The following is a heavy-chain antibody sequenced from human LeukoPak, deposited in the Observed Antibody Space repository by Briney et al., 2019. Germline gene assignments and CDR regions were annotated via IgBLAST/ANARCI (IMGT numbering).Heavy chain of an antibody. CDR1: GGTFSSYA. Sequence: SVKVSCKASGGTFSSYAISWVRQAPGQGLEWMGGIIPIFGTANYAQKFQGRVTITADESTSTAYMELSSLRSEDTAVYYCARLLGGGRFLELSYYGMDVWGQGTTVTVSS. CDR2: IIPIFGTA. V-gene: IGHV1-69*13. J-gene: IGHJ6*02. CDR3: ARLLGGGRFLELSYYGMDV. D-gene: IGHD3-3*01.